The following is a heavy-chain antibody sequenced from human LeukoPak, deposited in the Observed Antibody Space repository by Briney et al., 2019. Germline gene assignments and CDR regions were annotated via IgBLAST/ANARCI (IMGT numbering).Heavy chain of an antibody. Sequence: SETLSLTCTVSGGSISSYYWSWIRQPPAKGLEWIGYIYYSGSTNYNPSLKSRVTISVDTSKNQFSLKLSSVTAADTAVYYCAREAGWYVDYWGQGTLVTVSS. J-gene: IGHJ4*02. CDR3: AREAGWYVDY. CDR1: GGSISSYY. D-gene: IGHD6-19*01. V-gene: IGHV4-59*01. CDR2: IYYSGST.